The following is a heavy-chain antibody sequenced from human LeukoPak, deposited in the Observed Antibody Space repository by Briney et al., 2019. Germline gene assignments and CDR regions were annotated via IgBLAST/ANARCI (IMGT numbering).Heavy chain of an antibody. D-gene: IGHD2-21*02. CDR3: VRDYLFVVVTAQAVRGDY. V-gene: IGHV1-18*01. Sequence: ASVKVSCKASGYIFTSYGISWVRQAPGQGLEWMGWISVYNGNTNYAQKLQGRVTMTTDTSTNTAYMELRSLRSDDTAVYYCVRDYLFVVVTAQAVRGDYWGQGTLVTVSS. J-gene: IGHJ4*02. CDR2: ISVYNGNT. CDR1: GYIFTSYG.